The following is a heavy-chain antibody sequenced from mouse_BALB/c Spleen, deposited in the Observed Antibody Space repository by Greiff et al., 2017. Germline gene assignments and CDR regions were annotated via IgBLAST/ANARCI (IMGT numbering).Heavy chain of an antibody. Sequence: EVMLVESGGGLVQPGGSRKLSCAASGFTFSSFGMHWVRQAPEKGLEWVAYISSGSSTIYYADTVKGRFTISRDNPKNTLFLQMTSLRSEDTAMYYCAREGELGRCDYWGQGTTLTVSS. CDR3: AREGELGRCDY. V-gene: IGHV5-17*02. J-gene: IGHJ2*01. D-gene: IGHD4-1*01. CDR1: GFTFSSFG. CDR2: ISSGSSTI.